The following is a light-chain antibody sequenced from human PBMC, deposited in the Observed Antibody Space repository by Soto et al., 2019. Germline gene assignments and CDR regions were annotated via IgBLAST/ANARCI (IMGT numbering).Light chain of an antibody. Sequence: DIQMTQSPSTLSASVGDRVTISCRASQSISTFLAWYQQKPGKAPKVLIYKASGLESGVPSRFSGSGTGTEFILTIASLQPDDFATYYCQQYSTYPWTFGQGTKVEIK. CDR1: QSISTF. CDR2: KAS. CDR3: QQYSTYPWT. J-gene: IGKJ1*01. V-gene: IGKV1-5*03.